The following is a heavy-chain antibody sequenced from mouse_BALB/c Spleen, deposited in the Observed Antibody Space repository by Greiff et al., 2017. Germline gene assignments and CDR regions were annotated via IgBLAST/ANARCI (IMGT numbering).Heavy chain of an antibody. CDR2: ISSGGSYT. V-gene: IGHV5-6*01. D-gene: IGHD2-1*01. Sequence: EVHLVESGGDLVKPGGSLKLSCAASGFTFSSYSMSWVRQTPDKRLEWVATISSGGSYTYYSDSVKGRFTISSDNAKNTLYLQMVSLKSENTAMYYCARQGIYYDNYDDAMDYWGQGSSVTVSS. J-gene: IGHJ4*01. CDR1: GFTFSSYS. CDR3: ARQGIYYDNYDDAMDY.